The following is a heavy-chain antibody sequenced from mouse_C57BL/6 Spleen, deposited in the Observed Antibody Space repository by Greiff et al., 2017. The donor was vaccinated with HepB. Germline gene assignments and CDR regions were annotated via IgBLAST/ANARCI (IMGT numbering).Heavy chain of an antibody. Sequence: VQLKESGAELVRPGASVTLSCKASGYTFTDYEMHWVKQTPVHGLEWIGAIDPETGGTAYNQKFKGKAILTADKSSSTAYMELRSLTSEDSSVYYCTRPITTVVAFDYWGQGTTLTVSS. J-gene: IGHJ2*01. CDR3: TRPITTVVAFDY. CDR1: GYTFTDYE. D-gene: IGHD1-1*01. CDR2: IDPETGGT. V-gene: IGHV1-15*01.